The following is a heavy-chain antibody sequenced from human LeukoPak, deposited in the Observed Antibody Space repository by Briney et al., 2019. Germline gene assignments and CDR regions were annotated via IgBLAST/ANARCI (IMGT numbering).Heavy chain of an antibody. J-gene: IGHJ6*02. D-gene: IGHD2-2*01. CDR1: GFTFSDYY. V-gene: IGHV3-11*01. Sequence: PGGSLRLSCAASGFTFSDYYMGWIRQAPGKGLEWVSYISSSGSTIYYADSVKGRFTISRGNAKNSLYLQMNSLRAEDTAVYYCARDYCSSTSCLAPLYYYYGMDVWGQGTTVTVSS. CDR2: ISSSGSTI. CDR3: ARDYCSSTSCLAPLYYYYGMDV.